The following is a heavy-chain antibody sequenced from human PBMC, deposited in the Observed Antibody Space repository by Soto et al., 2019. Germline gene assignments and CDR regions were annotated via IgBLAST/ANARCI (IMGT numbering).Heavy chain of an antibody. Sequence: GGSLRLSCEAFGFTFSTYTMNWVRQAPGKGLEWVSYISSSGRNISYADPVKGRFSISRDNAKNSLYLQMNSLRGEDTAVYYCARASGLMVAHNYFDFWGQGTLVTVSS. J-gene: IGHJ4*02. CDR1: GFTFSTYT. CDR2: ISSSGRNI. D-gene: IGHD2-8*01. CDR3: ARASGLMVAHNYFDF. V-gene: IGHV3-48*04.